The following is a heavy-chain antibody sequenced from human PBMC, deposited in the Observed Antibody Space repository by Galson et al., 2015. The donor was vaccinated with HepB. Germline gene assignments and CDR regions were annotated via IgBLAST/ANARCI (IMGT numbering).Heavy chain of an antibody. V-gene: IGHV3-30*18. CDR3: AKRGSNWFLEY. D-gene: IGHD6-13*01. Sequence: SLRLSCAASGFTLSSYGMHWVRQAPGKGLEWVALISYDGSNKYYADSVKGRFTISRDDYKNTLYLQMNSLRAEDTAVYYCAKRGSNWFLEYWGQGTLVTASS. CDR1: GFTLSSYG. J-gene: IGHJ4*02. CDR2: ISYDGSNK.